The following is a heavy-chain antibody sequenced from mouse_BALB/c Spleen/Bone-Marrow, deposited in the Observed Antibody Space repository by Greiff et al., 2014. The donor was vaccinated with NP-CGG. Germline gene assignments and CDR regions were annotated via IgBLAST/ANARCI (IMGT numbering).Heavy chain of an antibody. CDR1: GYAFSGYW. CDR2: IYPGDGDT. V-gene: IGHV1-80*01. J-gene: IGHJ2*01. Sequence: QVQLKQSGAELVRPGSSVKISCKASGYAFSGYWMNWVKQRPGQGLEWIGQIYPGDGDTDYNGKFKGKATLTADKSSSTAYMQRSSLTSEDSAVYFCARGGISVDYWGQGTTLTVSS. CDR3: ARGGISVDY.